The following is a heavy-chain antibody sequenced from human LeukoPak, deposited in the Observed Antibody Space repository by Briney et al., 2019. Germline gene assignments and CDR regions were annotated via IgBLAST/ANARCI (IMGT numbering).Heavy chain of an antibody. CDR1: GGSISSISSNNYH. CDR3: AREMGVVTAHGIDV. CDR2: IYYSGST. J-gene: IGHJ6*02. D-gene: IGHD4-23*01. Sequence: PSETLSLTCIVSGGSISSISSNNYHWGWIRQPPGKGLEWIGSIYYSGSTYYNPSLKSRVTISVDTSKNQFSLKLSSVTAADTALYYCAREMGVVTAHGIDVWGQGTTVTVSS. V-gene: IGHV4-39*02.